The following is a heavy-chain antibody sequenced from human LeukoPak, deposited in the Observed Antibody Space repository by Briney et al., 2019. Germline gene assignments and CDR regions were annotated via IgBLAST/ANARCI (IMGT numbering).Heavy chain of an antibody. D-gene: IGHD2-15*01. CDR1: GFTFSSYA. V-gene: IGHV3-23*01. J-gene: IGHJ6*02. Sequence: GGSLRLSCAASGFTFSSYAMSWVRQAPGKGLEWVSAISGSGGSTYYADSVKGRFTISRDNSKNTLYLQMNSLRAEDTAVYYCAKGNGGSIYYYGMDVWGQGTTVTVSS. CDR2: ISGSGGST. CDR3: AKGNGGSIYYYGMDV.